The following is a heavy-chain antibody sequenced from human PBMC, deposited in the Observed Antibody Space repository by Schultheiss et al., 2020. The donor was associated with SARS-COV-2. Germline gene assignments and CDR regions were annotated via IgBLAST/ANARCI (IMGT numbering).Heavy chain of an antibody. V-gene: IGHV1-2*02. J-gene: IGHJ4*02. D-gene: IGHD6-6*01. CDR3: ARQLANFDY. Sequence: ASVKVSCKASGYTFTGYYIHWVRQAPGQGLVWMGWINPISGGTNYAQKFQGRVTMTGDTSIRTAYMELIRLRSDDTAVYYCARQLANFDYWGQGTLVTVSS. CDR2: INPISGGT. CDR1: GYTFTGYY.